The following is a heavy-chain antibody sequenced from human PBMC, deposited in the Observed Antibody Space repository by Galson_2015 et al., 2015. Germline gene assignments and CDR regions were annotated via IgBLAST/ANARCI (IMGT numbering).Heavy chain of an antibody. J-gene: IGHJ6*02. V-gene: IGHV1-69*10. CDR1: GGTFSSYA. D-gene: IGHD3-10*01. CDR2: IIPIFGIA. Sequence: SVKVSCKASGGTFSSYAISWVRQAPGQGLEWMGGIIPIFGIANYAQKFQGRVTITADKSTSTAYMELSSLRSEDTAVYYCARMGVTMVRGEIDALDYYGMDVWGQGTTVTVSS. CDR3: ARMGVTMVRGEIDALDYYGMDV.